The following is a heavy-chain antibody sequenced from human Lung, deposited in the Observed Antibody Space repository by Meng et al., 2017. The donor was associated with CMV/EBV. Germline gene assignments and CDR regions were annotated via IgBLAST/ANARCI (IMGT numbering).Heavy chain of an antibody. CDR3: AREMLVVPAATLSY. J-gene: IGHJ4*02. CDR2: ISYDGSNK. CDR1: GFTFSSYA. V-gene: IGHV3-30*04. D-gene: IGHD2-2*01. Sequence: GESXKISCAASGFTFSSYAMHWVRQAPGKGLEWVAVISYDGSNKYYADSAKGRFTISRDNSKNTLYLQMNSLRAEDTAVYYCAREMLVVPAATLSYWGQGTXVTGCS.